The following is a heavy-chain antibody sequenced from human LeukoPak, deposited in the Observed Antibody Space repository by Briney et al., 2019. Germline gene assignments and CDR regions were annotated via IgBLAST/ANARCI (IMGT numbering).Heavy chain of an antibody. Sequence: GGSLRLSCAASGFTFSSYAMSWVRQAPGKGLEWVSAISGSGGSTYYADSVKGRFTISRDNSKNTLYLQMNSLRAEDTAVYYCAKSSANDFWSGYPVYYFDCWGQGTLVTVSS. D-gene: IGHD3-3*01. J-gene: IGHJ4*02. CDR2: ISGSGGST. CDR3: AKSSANDFWSGYPVYYFDC. CDR1: GFTFSSYA. V-gene: IGHV3-23*01.